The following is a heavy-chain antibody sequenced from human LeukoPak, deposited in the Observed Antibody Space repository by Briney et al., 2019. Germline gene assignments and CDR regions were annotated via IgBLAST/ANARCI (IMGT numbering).Heavy chain of an antibody. V-gene: IGHV3-23*01. CDR3: AKSRGSTLFDS. D-gene: IGHD1-26*01. CDR2: INGGGDKT. CDR1: GFSFTSYA. Sequence: GGSLRLSCAASGFSFTSYAMSWVRQAPGKGLEWVSGINGGGDKTYYRDSVKGRITISRDNSKNTLYLQMYSLRAEDTAIYYCAKSRGSTLFDSWGQGTLVTVSS. J-gene: IGHJ4*02.